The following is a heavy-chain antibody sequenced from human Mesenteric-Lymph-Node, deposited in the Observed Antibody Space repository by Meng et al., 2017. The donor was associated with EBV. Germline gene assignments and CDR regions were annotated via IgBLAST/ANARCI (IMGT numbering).Heavy chain of an antibody. J-gene: IGHJ4*02. CDR3: AREGEVGYYESSGYYY. V-gene: IGHV4-4*02. D-gene: IGHD3-22*01. CDR2: IFPTGGT. Sequence: HLWEAGPGLVRPSGTLSLTWAVSGGSISSSNWWTWVRQPPGKGLEWIGEIFPTGGTNYNPSLKSRLTISVDKSKNQFSLKLSSVTAADTAVYYCAREGEVGYYESSGYYYWGQGTLVTVSS. CDR1: GGSISSSNW.